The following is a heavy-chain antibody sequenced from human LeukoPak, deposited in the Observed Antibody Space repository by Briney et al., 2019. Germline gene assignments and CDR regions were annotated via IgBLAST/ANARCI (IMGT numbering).Heavy chain of an antibody. CDR3: ARDPVEWEPLLDY. J-gene: IGHJ4*02. CDR1: GFTFSSYW. CDR2: MNIDGSEK. D-gene: IGHD1-26*01. V-gene: IGHV3-7*01. Sequence: EGSLRLSCAASGFTFSSYWVGWVRQAPGKRLEWVANMNIDGSEKYYADSAKGRFTISRDNARNSVYLQMNSLRVEDTAVYYCARDPVEWEPLLDYWGQGTLVTVSS.